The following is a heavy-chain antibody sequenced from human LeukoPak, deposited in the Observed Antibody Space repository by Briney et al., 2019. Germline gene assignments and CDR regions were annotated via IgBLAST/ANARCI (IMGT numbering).Heavy chain of an antibody. Sequence: GGSLRLSCAASGFTFSSYWMHWVRQAPGKGLVWVSHINSDGSSTNYAASVKGRFTISRDNAKNTVYLQMNSRRAEDTAVYYCATSRTFDYWGQGTLVTVSS. J-gene: IGHJ4*02. CDR3: ATSRTFDY. V-gene: IGHV3-74*01. CDR1: GFTFSSYW. CDR2: INSDGSST. D-gene: IGHD2-8*01.